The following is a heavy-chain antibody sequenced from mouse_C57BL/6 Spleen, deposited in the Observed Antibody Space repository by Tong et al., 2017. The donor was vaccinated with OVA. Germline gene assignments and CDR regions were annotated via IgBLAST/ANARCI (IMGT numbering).Heavy chain of an antibody. D-gene: IGHD1-1*01. J-gene: IGHJ2*01. Sequence: VQLQESGPELVKPGASVKISCKASGYAFSSSWMNWVKQRPGKGLEWIGRIYPGDGDTNYNGKFKGKATLTVEKSSSTVYLELSRLTSDDSAVYYCAVITTVVASFDYWGQGTTLTVSS. CDR1: GYAFSSSW. CDR2: IYPGDGDT. V-gene: IGHV1-82*01. CDR3: AVITTVVASFDY.